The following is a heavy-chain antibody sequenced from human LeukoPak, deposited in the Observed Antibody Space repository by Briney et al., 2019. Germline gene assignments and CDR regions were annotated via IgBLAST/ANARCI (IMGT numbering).Heavy chain of an antibody. CDR3: ARFSIVGATGVDY. Sequence: ASVKVSCKASGYTFTSYDINWVRQATGQGLEWMGWMNSNSGNTGYAQKFQGRATMTRNTSISTAYMELSSLRSEDTAVYYCARFSIVGATGVDYWGQGTLVTVSS. CDR2: MNSNSGNT. D-gene: IGHD1-26*01. CDR1: GYTFTSYD. V-gene: IGHV1-8*01. J-gene: IGHJ4*02.